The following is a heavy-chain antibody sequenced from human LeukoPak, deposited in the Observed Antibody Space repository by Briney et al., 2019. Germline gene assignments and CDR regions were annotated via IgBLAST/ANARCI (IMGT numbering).Heavy chain of an antibody. CDR1: GYTFTSYD. Sequence: RASVKVSCKASGYTFTSYDIDWVRQATGQGLEWMGWMNPNSGNTGYAQKFQGRVTITRNTSISTAYMELSSLRSEDTAVYYCARAGDFWSGYYWGQGTLVTVSS. J-gene: IGHJ4*02. V-gene: IGHV1-8*03. CDR2: MNPNSGNT. D-gene: IGHD3-3*01. CDR3: ARAGDFWSGYY.